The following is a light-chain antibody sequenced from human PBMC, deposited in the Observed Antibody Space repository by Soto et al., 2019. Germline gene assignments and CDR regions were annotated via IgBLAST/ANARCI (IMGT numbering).Light chain of an antibody. Sequence: DIVMTQSPLSLPVTPGEPASISCRSSQSLLHSNGYYYLDWYLQKPGQSPQVLIYLGSHRASGVPDRFSGSGSGTDFTLKISRVEAEDVGVYYCMQALQTPWTFDQGTKVEVK. CDR2: LGS. V-gene: IGKV2-28*01. J-gene: IGKJ1*01. CDR1: QSLLHSNGYYY. CDR3: MQALQTPWT.